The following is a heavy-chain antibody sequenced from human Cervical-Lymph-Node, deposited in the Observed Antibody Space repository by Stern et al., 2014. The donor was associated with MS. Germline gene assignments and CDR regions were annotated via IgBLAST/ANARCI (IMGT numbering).Heavy chain of an antibody. CDR2: VLPVFTTP. V-gene: IGHV1-69*01. CDR3: ARETRSGYNFDY. CDR1: GGTFSSYA. Sequence: GQLVQSGAEVKKPGSSAKVSCKVSGGTFSSYAVSWVRQAPGQGLEWMGGVLPVFTTPNYAQNFQGRVTVTADESTSTVYMELSNLTSEDTAMYYCARETRSGYNFDYWGQGALVTVSS. J-gene: IGHJ4*02. D-gene: IGHD5-24*01.